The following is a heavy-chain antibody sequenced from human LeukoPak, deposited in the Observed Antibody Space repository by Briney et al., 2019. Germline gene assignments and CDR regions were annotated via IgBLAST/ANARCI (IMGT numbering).Heavy chain of an antibody. V-gene: IGHV1-2*02. CDR3: ARVPPSPYCGGDCYHFDY. Sequence: GASVKVSCKASGYTFTGYYMHWVRQAPGQGLEWMGWTNPNSGGTNYAQKFQGRVTMTRDTSISTAYMELSRLRSDDTAVYYCARVPPSPYCGGDCYHFDYWGQGTLVTVSS. CDR1: GYTFTGYY. CDR2: TNPNSGGT. J-gene: IGHJ4*02. D-gene: IGHD2-21*02.